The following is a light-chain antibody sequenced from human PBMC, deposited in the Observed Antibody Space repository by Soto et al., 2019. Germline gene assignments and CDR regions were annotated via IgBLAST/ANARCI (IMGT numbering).Light chain of an antibody. CDR1: QSVSSSY. CDR3: QQYGSSPQT. CDR2: GAS. J-gene: IGKJ4*01. V-gene: IGKV3-20*01. Sequence: EIVLTQSPGTLSLSPGERATLSCRASQSVSSSYLAWYQQKPGQAPRLLIQGASSRATGIPDRFSGRGSGTDFTLTISRLGPEDFAMYYCQQYGSSPQTFGGGTKVEIK.